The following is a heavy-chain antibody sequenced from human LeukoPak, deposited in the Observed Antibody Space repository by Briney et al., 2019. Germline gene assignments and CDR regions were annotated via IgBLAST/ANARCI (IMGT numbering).Heavy chain of an antibody. V-gene: IGHV1-2*06. Sequence: GASVKVSCKASGYTFTGYYMHWVRQAPGQGLEWMGRINPNSGGTNYAQKFQGRVTMTRDTSISTAYMELSRLRSDDTAVDYCARSTSRFVDGTTFDYWGQGTLVTVSS. CDR3: ARSTSRFVDGTTFDY. CDR2: INPNSGGT. J-gene: IGHJ4*02. D-gene: IGHD2-2*01. CDR1: GYTFTGYY.